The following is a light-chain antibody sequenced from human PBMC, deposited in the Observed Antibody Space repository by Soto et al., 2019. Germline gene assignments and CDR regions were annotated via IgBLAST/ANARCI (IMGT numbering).Light chain of an antibody. Sequence: ESVLTQSPATLSLSPGERATLSCRASQSVGSNLAWYQQKPGQAPRLLIYGASTRVTGIPARFSGSGSGTEFTLTISSLQSEDFAVYHCQQYYNWWTFGQGTKVDIK. CDR1: QSVGSN. CDR3: QQYYNWWT. CDR2: GAS. J-gene: IGKJ1*01. V-gene: IGKV3-15*01.